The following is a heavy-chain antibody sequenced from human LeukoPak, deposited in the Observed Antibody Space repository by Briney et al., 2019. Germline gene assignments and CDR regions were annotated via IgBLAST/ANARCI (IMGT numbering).Heavy chain of an antibody. CDR2: INPLGGST. V-gene: IGHV1-46*01. J-gene: IGHJ4*02. CDR1: GSAFTTYY. CDR3: ARVHDFWSGHFDS. D-gene: IGHD3-3*01. Sequence: GAPGKVSCKASGSAFTTYYIHWVRQAPGHRLEWMGVINPLGGSTTYAQNFQGRVTMTRDTSTSTVYMELSSLRSEDTAVYYCARVHDFWSGHFDSWGQGTLVTVSS.